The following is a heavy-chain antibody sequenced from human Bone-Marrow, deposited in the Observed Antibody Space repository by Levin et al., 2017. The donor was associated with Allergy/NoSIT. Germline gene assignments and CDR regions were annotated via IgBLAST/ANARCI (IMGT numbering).Heavy chain of an antibody. CDR1: GGSVSSYY. D-gene: IGHD1-26*01. Sequence: SCTVSGGSVSSYYWSWIRQPPGKGLEWIGYIFYSGSANYNPSLNSRVTISVDTSKNQLSLKLSSVTAADTGVYYCATYTNGGLLYGMDVWGQGTTVIVTS. CDR3: ATYTNGGLLYGMDV. J-gene: IGHJ6*02. V-gene: IGHV4-59*02. CDR2: IFYSGSA.